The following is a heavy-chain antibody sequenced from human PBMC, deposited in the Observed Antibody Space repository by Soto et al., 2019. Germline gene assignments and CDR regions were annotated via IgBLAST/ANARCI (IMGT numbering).Heavy chain of an antibody. V-gene: IGHV3-21*01. CDR2: ISSSASHI. CDR1: GFSFSSYS. Sequence: PGGSLRLSCAASGFSFSSYSMNWVRQAPGKGLEWVSSISSSASHINYADSVKGRFTISRDNAKKSLYLQVNSLRAEDTAVYYCARGYTGYCSGGTCYWFDPWGQGTLVTVSS. D-gene: IGHD2-15*01. CDR3: ARGYTGYCSGGTCYWFDP. J-gene: IGHJ5*02.